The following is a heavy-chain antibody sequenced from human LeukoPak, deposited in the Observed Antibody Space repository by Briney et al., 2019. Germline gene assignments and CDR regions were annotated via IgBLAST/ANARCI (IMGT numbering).Heavy chain of an antibody. CDR3: TRDRFQWGPAGTDY. Sequence: PGGSLRLSCAASGFTFSSSAMNWVRQAPGKGLEWVSSINNVGSHIYYAGSVRGRFTISRDNAKNSLYLQMSSLRAEDTAVYYCTRDRFQWGPAGTDYWGQGTLVTVSS. CDR2: INNVGSHI. CDR1: GFTFSSSA. D-gene: IGHD1-26*01. J-gene: IGHJ4*02. V-gene: IGHV3-21*01.